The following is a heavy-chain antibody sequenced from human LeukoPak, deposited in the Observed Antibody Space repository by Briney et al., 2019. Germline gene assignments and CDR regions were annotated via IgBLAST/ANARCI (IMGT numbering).Heavy chain of an antibody. J-gene: IGHJ4*02. D-gene: IGHD3-3*01. Sequence: GGSLRLSCGASGFTFSRYGMHWVRQAPGKGLEWVANIKQDGSETYYVDSVKGRFTISRDNARNSVYLQMNSLRGEDTAVYYCARAVFDTIFGVVIWGQGPQVTVSS. CDR3: ARAVFDTIFGVVI. CDR2: IKQDGSET. CDR1: GFTFSRYG. V-gene: IGHV3-7*01.